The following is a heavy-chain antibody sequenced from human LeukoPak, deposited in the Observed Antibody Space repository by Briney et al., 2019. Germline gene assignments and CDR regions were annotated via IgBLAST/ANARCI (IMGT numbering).Heavy chain of an antibody. J-gene: IGHJ5*02. D-gene: IGHD2-21*02. CDR2: ISGGNGNT. CDR3: ARGGNPQCGGDCPDNWFDP. Sequence: GASVKVSCKASGYTFTSYGISWVRQAPGQGLEWMGWISGGNGNTKYSQKFQGRVTITRDTFASTTYMELSSLRSEDTAVFYSARGGNPQCGGDCPDNWFDPWGQGTLVTVSS. CDR1: GYTFTSYG. V-gene: IGHV1-18*01.